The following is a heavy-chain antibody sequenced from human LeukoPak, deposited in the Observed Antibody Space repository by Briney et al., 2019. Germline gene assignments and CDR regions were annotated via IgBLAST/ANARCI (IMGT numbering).Heavy chain of an antibody. V-gene: IGHV3-74*01. Sequence: GGSPRLSFADSGFTFRRYWMHWVRQPRSRERAWVSRISGDGSVTRYADSVKGRFTISRDNTRNTLYLQMHSLRVEDMAVYYCARTQWLVRNWFDPWGQGTLVTVSS. D-gene: IGHD6-19*01. CDR3: ARTQWLVRNWFDP. J-gene: IGHJ5*02. CDR2: ISGDGSVT. CDR1: GFTFRRYW.